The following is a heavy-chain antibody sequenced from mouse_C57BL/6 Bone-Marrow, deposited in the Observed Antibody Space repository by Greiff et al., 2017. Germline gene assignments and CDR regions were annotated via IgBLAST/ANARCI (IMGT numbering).Heavy chain of an antibody. Sequence: VQLQQSGAELAKPGASVKLSCKASGYTFTSYWMPWVKQRPGQGLEWIGYINPSSGYTKYNQKFKDKATLTADKSSSTAYLQLSSLTYEDSAVYYCARDRLRRVSWFAYWGQGTLVTVSA. D-gene: IGHD2-4*01. V-gene: IGHV1-7*01. CDR3: ARDRLRRVSWFAY. CDR2: INPSSGYT. CDR1: GYTFTSYW. J-gene: IGHJ3*01.